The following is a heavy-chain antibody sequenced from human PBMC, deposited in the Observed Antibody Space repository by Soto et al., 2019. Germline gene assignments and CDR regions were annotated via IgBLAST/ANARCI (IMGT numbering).Heavy chain of an antibody. D-gene: IGHD3-22*01. CDR3: ARRAWDSYYAIDV. CDR2: ISYDGSDK. CDR1: EFKYTDFA. V-gene: IGHV3-30*09. J-gene: IGHJ6*02. Sequence: ESGGGEVQPGRSLRLSCAASEFKYTDFALHWVRQAPGKGLEWVAIISYDGSDKYYADSVKGRFVISRDNPKNTLYLEMNSLRPEDTAVYFCARRAWDSYYAIDVWGQGTTVTVFS.